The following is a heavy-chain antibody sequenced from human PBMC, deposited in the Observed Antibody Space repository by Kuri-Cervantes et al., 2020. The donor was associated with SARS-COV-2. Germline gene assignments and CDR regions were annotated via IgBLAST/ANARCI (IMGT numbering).Heavy chain of an antibody. CDR3: ARGQASRMTGGGDFHYHYMDD. Sequence: SVKVSCKASGGTLSGFGLSWVRQAPGQGLEWMGGTISVWDSSTYAQKFEGRVTITADEYTDTGYMELVGLRLDDTAVYYCARGQASRMTGGGDFHYHYMDDWGAGTTVTVSS. D-gene: IGHD1-20*01. CDR2: TISVWDSS. CDR1: GGTLSGFG. V-gene: IGHV1-69*13. J-gene: IGHJ6*03.